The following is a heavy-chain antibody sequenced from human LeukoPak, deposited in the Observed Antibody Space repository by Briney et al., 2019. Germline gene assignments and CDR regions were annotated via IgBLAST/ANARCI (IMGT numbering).Heavy chain of an antibody. J-gene: IGHJ4*02. V-gene: IGHV3-48*02. CDR3: ARAVDVYTYGYGY. CDR2: ISSSGGNI. D-gene: IGHD5-18*01. CDR1: GFTLSTYN. Sequence: PGGSLRLSCVASGFTLSTYNMNWVRQAPGKGLEWVSYISSSGGNIYYADSVKGRFTVSRDKAKNSLYLQMNSLRDEDTAVYHCARAVDVYTYGYGYWGQGALVTVSS.